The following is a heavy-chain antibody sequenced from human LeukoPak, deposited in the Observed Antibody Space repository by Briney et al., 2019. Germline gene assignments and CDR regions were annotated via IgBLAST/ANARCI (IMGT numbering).Heavy chain of an antibody. CDR2: IYSGGST. J-gene: IGHJ6*04. Sequence: GGSLRLSCAASGFTFSTYAMNWVRQAPGKGLEWVSVIYSGGSTYYADSVKGRFTISRDNSKNTLYLQMNSLRAEDTAVYYCARDIPPDYCSSTSCYLPGMDVWGKGTTVTVSS. CDR3: ARDIPPDYCSSTSCYLPGMDV. V-gene: IGHV3-53*01. D-gene: IGHD2-2*01. CDR1: GFTFSTYA.